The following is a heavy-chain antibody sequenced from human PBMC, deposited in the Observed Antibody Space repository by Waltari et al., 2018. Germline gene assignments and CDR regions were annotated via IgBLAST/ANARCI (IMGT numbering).Heavy chain of an antibody. V-gene: IGHV1-3*01. J-gene: IGHJ6*02. Sequence: QVQLVQSGAEVKKPGASVKVSCKASGYTFTSYAMHWVRQAPGQRLEWMGWINAGNGNTKYSQKFQGRVTITRDTSASTAYMELSSLRSGDTAVYYCARGSEWELLNYYYGMDVWGQGTTVTVSS. D-gene: IGHD1-26*01. CDR3: ARGSEWELLNYYYGMDV. CDR1: GYTFTSYA. CDR2: INAGNGNT.